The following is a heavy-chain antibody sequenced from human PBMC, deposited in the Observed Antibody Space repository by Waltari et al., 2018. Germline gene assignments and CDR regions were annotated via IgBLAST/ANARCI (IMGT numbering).Heavy chain of an antibody. CDR2: ISSSSSYI. CDR1: GFTFSSYS. V-gene: IGHV3-21*01. D-gene: IGHD2-8*01. Sequence: EVQLVESGGGLVKPGGSLRLSCAASGFTFSSYSMTWVRQAPGKGLEWVSSISSSSSYIYYADSVKGRFTISRDNAKNSLYLQMNSLRAEDTAVYYCARGPQVPPMVYAISDYFDYWGQGTLVTVSS. CDR3: ARGPQVPPMVYAISDYFDY. J-gene: IGHJ4*02.